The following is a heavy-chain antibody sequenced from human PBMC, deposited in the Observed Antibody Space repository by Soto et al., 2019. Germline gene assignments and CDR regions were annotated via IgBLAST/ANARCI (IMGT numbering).Heavy chain of an antibody. CDR2: IIPIFGTA. CDR3: ARDRYYYDSSGYYSVNWFDP. Sequence: SVKVSCKASGGTFSSYAISWVRQAPGQGLEWMGGIIPIFGTANYAQKFQGRVTITADKSTGTAYMELSSLRSEDTAVYYCARDRYYYDSSGYYSVNWFDPWGQGTLVTVSS. V-gene: IGHV1-69*06. J-gene: IGHJ5*02. D-gene: IGHD3-22*01. CDR1: GGTFSSYA.